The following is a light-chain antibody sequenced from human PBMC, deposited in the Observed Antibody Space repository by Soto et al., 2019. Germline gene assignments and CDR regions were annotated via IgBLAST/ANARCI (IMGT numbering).Light chain of an antibody. CDR2: AAS. J-gene: IGKJ1*01. CDR1: QGISNY. V-gene: IGKV1-27*01. CDR3: QKYNSAHLA. Sequence: DIQMTQSPSSLSASVGDRVTITCRASQGISNYLAWYQQKPGRVPKLLIYAASTLQSGVPSRFNGSGTGTDFTLTISSLQPEDVATYDCQKYNSAHLAFGQGTKVVIK.